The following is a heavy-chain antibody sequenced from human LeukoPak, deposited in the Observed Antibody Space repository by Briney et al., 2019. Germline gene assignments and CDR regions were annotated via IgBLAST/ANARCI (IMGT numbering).Heavy chain of an antibody. V-gene: IGHV4-59*01. J-gene: IGHJ4*02. CDR1: GGSISSYY. D-gene: IGHD3-9*01. CDR2: IYYSGST. Sequence: SETLSLTCTVSGGSISSYYRSWIRQPPGKGLEWIGYIYYSGSTNYNPSLKSRVTISVDTSKNQFSLKLSSVTAADTAVYYCARGPSDYDILTGYSDPGSLDYWGQGTLVTVSS. CDR3: ARGPSDYDILTGYSDPGSLDY.